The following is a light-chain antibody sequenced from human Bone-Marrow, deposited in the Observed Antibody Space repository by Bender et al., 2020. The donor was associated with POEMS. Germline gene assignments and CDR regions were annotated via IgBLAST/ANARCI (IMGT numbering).Light chain of an antibody. J-gene: IGLJ2*01. V-gene: IGLV3-1*01. CDR2: QDT. CDR1: DLGDKY. Sequence: SYEVTQPPSVSVSPGQTASITCSGDDLGDKYVACYQQKPGQSPVLVIYQDTKRPSGILERFSGSNSGNTATLTISGTQAMDEADYYCQAWDTYSVIFGGGTKLTVL. CDR3: QAWDTYSVI.